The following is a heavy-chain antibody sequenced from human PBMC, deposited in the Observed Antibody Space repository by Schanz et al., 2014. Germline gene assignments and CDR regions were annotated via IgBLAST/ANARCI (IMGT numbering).Heavy chain of an antibody. Sequence: FFHPSFSLILSFSSSLFTFTNNYLIFFLHSPCKGLEWVSIIYTDGSTYYADSVRDRFTISRDKSKNMLYLQINNLRAEDTAVYYCARGTDTAMEHRPFDYGGQGTLVTVSS. V-gene: IGHV3-66*01. CDR1: LFTFTNNY. CDR3: ARGTDTAMEHRPFDY. CDR2: IYTDGST. D-gene: IGHD5-18*01. J-gene: IGHJ4*02.